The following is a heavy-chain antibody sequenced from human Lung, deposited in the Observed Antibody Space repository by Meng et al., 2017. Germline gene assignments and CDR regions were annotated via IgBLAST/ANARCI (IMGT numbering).Heavy chain of an antibody. CDR3: ARGPTTMAHDFDY. V-gene: IGHV4-34*01. J-gene: IGHJ4*02. CDR2: INHSGST. CDR1: GWSFSDYY. Sequence: QVLLQQWGAALLKPSETLSLTCVVSGWSFSDYYWSWIRQPPGKGLEWIGEINHSGSTNYNPSLESRATISVDTSQNNLSLKLSSVTAADSAVYYCARGPTTMAHDFDYWGQGTLVTVSS. D-gene: IGHD4-11*01.